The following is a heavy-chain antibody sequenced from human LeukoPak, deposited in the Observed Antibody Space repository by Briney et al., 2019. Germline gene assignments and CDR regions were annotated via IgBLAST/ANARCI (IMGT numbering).Heavy chain of an antibody. CDR1: GGSINSYW. CDR3: ARAGYTISSYRFDY. V-gene: IGHV4-4*07. D-gene: IGHD3-16*02. J-gene: IGHJ4*02. CDR2: IYTTGMT. Sequence: SETLSLTCSVSGGSINSYWWSWIRQPAGKGLEFIGRIYTTGMTNYHPSLKSRVSMSVDTSKSQFSLELRSVTAADTAVYFCARAGYTISSYRFDYWGQGALVTVSS.